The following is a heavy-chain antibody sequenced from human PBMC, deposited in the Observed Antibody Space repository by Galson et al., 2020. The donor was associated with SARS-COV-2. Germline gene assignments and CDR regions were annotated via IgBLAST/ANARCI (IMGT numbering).Heavy chain of an antibody. Sequence: VGWIRQPPGKALEWLALIYWNDDKRYSPSLKSRLTITKDTSKNQVVLTMTNMDPVDTATYYCAHTRLYYDILTGYFSYWGQGTLVTVSS. CDR3: AHTRLYYDILTGYFSY. CDR2: IYWNDDK. D-gene: IGHD3-9*01. J-gene: IGHJ4*02. V-gene: IGHV2-5*01.